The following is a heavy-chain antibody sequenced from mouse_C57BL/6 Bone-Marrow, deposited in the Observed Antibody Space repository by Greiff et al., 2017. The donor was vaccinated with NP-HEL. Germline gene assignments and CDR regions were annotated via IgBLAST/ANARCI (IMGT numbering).Heavy chain of an antibody. CDR1: GFTFSDYG. J-gene: IGHJ1*03. CDR3: AIFDFDV. Sequence: EVQLVESGGGLVKPGGSLKLSCAASGFTFSDYGMHWVRQAPEKGLEWVAYISSGSSTIYSADTVKGRFTISRNNAKNTLFLQMTSLRSEDTAVYYCAIFDFDVWGTGTTVTVSS. V-gene: IGHV5-17*01. CDR2: ISSGSSTI.